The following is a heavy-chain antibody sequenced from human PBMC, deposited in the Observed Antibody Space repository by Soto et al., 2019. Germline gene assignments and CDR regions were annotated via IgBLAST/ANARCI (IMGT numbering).Heavy chain of an antibody. Sequence: GGSLRLSCAASGFTFSKYEMNWVRQAPGKGLEWVSYISSSGTTIYYADSVKGRFTISRDNAKNSLYLQMNSLRAEDTTVYYCARVRIFGVPGWFDPWAREPWSASPQ. J-gene: IGHJ5*02. V-gene: IGHV3-48*03. D-gene: IGHD3-3*01. CDR1: GFTFSKYE. CDR2: ISSSGTTI. CDR3: ARVRIFGVPGWFDP.